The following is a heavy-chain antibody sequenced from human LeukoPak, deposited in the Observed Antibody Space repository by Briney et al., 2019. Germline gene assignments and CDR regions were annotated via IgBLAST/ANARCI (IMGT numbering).Heavy chain of an antibody. Sequence: GGSLRLSCVASGFTFSSYGMQWVRQAPGKGLEWVAVIWYDGNNKDYADSVKGRFTISRDNSKNTLYLQMNSLRVEDTAVYYCARDNPLTGARFDYWGQGTLVTVSS. D-gene: IGHD1-20*01. CDR3: ARDNPLTGARFDY. CDR1: GFTFSSYG. V-gene: IGHV3-33*01. J-gene: IGHJ4*02. CDR2: IWYDGNNK.